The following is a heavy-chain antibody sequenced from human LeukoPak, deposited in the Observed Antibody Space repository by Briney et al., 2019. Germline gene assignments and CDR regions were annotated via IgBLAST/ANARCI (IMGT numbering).Heavy chain of an antibody. V-gene: IGHV4-59*01. CDR2: IYYSGST. CDR3: ARVSPYSSSWYYFDY. Sequence: KPSETLSLTCTVSGGSISDSYWSWIRQPPGKGLEWIGYIYYSGSTNYNPSLKSRVTISVDTSKSQFSLKLRSVTAADTAVYYCARVSPYSSSWYYFDYWGQGTLVTVSS. CDR1: GGSISDSY. D-gene: IGHD6-13*01. J-gene: IGHJ4*02.